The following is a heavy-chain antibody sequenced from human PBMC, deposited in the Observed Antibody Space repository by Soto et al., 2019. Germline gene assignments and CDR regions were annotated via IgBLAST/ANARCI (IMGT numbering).Heavy chain of an antibody. CDR2: ISAYNGNT. CDR1: GYTFTSYG. CDR3: ARVVSTDYYDSSGWCDY. D-gene: IGHD3-22*01. V-gene: IGHV1-18*01. J-gene: IGHJ4*02. Sequence: ASVKVSCKASGYTFTSYGISWVRQAPGQGLEWMGWISAYNGNTNYAQKLQGRVTMTTDTSTSTAYMELRSLRSDDTAVYYCARVVSTDYYDSSGWCDYWGQGTLVTVSS.